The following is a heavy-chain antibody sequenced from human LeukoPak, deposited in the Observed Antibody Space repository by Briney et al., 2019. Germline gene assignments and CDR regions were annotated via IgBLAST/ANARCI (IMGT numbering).Heavy chain of an antibody. D-gene: IGHD1-26*01. J-gene: IGHJ4*02. CDR3: TTLTRIVGATRAFDY. V-gene: IGHV1-18*01. CDR1: GYTFTSYG. Sequence: GASVKVSCKASGYTFTSYGISWVRQAPGQGLEWMGWISAYNGNTNYAQKLQGRVTMTTDTSTSTAYMELRSLRSDDTAVYYCTTLTRIVGATRAFDYWGQGTLVTVSS. CDR2: ISAYNGNT.